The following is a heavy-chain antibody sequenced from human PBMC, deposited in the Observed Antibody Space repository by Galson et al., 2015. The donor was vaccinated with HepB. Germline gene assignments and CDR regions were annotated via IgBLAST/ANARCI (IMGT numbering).Heavy chain of an antibody. J-gene: IGHJ4*02. V-gene: IGHV1-18*01. Sequence: SVKVSCKASGYTFTSYAISWVRQAPGQGLQWMGWTSAYNGNTNYAQKLQGRVTMNTDTSTSTAYMELRSLRSDDTAVYYCARDTLYYYDSSGYYYWGQGTLVTVSS. D-gene: IGHD3-22*01. CDR2: TSAYNGNT. CDR1: GYTFTSYA. CDR3: ARDTLYYYDSSGYYY.